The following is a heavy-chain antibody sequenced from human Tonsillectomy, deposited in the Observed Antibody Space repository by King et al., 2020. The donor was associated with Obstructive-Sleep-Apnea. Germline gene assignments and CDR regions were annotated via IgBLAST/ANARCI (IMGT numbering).Heavy chain of an antibody. J-gene: IGHJ4*02. CDR3: ARRIDRGRCGGDCYPDY. D-gene: IGHD2-21*02. CDR1: GYSFTSYW. CDR2: IYPGGSDT. Sequence: QLVQSGAEVKKPGESLKISCKGSGYSFTSYWIGWVRQMPGKGLEWMGIIYPGGSDTRYIPSFQGQVTISADKSISTAYLQWSSLKSSDTAMYYCARRIDRGRCGGDCYPDYWGQGTLVTVSS. V-gene: IGHV5-51*01.